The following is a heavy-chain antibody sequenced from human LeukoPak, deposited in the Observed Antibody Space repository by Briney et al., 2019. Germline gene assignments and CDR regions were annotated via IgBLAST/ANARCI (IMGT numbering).Heavy chain of an antibody. D-gene: IGHD2-2*02. J-gene: IGHJ4*02. V-gene: IGHV4-30-4*08. CDR1: GGSISSGDYY. CDR3: ARAPTPYCSSTSCYNEGGIFDY. CDR2: IYYSGST. Sequence: SETLSLTCTVSGGSISSGDYYWSWIRQPPGKGLEWIGYIYYSGSTYYNSSLKSRVTISVDTSKNQFSLKLSSVTAADTAVYYCARAPTPYCSSTSCYNEGGIFDYWGQGTLVTVSS.